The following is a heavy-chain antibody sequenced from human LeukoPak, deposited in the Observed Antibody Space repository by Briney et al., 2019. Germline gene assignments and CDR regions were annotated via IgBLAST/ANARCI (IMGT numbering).Heavy chain of an antibody. CDR1: GGSFSGYY. CDR2: INHSGST. V-gene: IGHV4-34*01. D-gene: IGHD2-2*01. CDR3: ARGPQYPWFDP. J-gene: IGHJ5*02. Sequence: PSETLSLTCAVYGGSFSGYYWSWIRQPPGKGLEWIGEINHSGSTNYNPSLKSRVTISVDTSKNQFSLKLSSATAADTAVYYCARGPQYPWFDPWGQGTLVTVSS.